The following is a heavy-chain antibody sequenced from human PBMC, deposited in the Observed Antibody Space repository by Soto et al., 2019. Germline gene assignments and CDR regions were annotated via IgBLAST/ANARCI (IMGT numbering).Heavy chain of an antibody. J-gene: IGHJ4*02. CDR1: GFTSSSYG. CDR2: ISYDGSNK. CDR3: AKEKKVDKAMASPFDY. D-gene: IGHD5-18*01. V-gene: IGHV3-30*18. Sequence: GGSLRLSCAASGFTSSSYGMHWVRQAPGKGLEWVAVISYDGSNKYYADSVKGRFTISRDNSKNTLYLQMNSLRAEDTAVYYCAKEKKVDKAMASPFDYWGQGTLLTVSS.